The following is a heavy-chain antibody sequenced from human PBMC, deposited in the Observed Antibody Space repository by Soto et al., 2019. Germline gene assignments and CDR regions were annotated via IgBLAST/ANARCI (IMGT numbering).Heavy chain of an antibody. CDR3: ANYPTTVTSDY. D-gene: IGHD4-17*01. Sequence: SETLSLTCTVSGGSVSSGSYYWSWIRQPPGKGLEWIGYIYYSGSTNYNPSLKSRFTISLDTSKNQFSLKLSSVTAADTAVYYCANYPTTVTSDYWGQGTLVTVSS. CDR2: IYYSGST. V-gene: IGHV4-61*01. J-gene: IGHJ4*02. CDR1: GGSVSSGSYY.